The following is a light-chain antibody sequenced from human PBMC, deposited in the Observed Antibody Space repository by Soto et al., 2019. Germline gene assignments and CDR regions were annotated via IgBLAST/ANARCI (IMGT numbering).Light chain of an antibody. Sequence: DIQMSQSPSSAYASVGDRVSITCRASHDIGNSLAWIQKKPGKAPKSLMYAASRLQSGVPARFSGSGSGTEFTLAIDSVQPEDFATYYCLQYSSYPLIFAGGTKVEVK. CDR1: HDIGNS. CDR3: LQYSSYPLI. V-gene: IGKV1-16*01. J-gene: IGKJ4*01. CDR2: AAS.